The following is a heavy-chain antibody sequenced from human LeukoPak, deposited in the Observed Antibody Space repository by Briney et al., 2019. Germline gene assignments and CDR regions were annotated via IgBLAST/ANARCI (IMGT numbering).Heavy chain of an antibody. CDR3: ASTIAAAGYNWFDP. Sequence: SQTLSLTCAISGDSVSSNSAAWNWIRQSPSRGLEWLGRTYYRSKWYNDYAVSVKSRITINPDTSKNQFSLQLNSVTPEDTAVYYCASTIAAAGYNWFDPWGQGTLVTVSS. J-gene: IGHJ5*02. D-gene: IGHD6-13*01. CDR2: TYYRSKWYN. CDR1: GDSVSSNSAA. V-gene: IGHV6-1*01.